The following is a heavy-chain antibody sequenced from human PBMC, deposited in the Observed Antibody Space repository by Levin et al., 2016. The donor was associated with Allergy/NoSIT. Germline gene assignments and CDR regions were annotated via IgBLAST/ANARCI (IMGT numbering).Heavy chain of an antibody. CDR2: ISYDGSNK. Sequence: WIRQPPGKGLEWVAVISYDGSNKYYADSVKGRLTISRDNSKNTLYLQMNSLRAEDTAVYYCARDAARDYYGSGSYYKGVTGYWGQGTLVTVSS. J-gene: IGHJ4*02. V-gene: IGHV3-30-3*01. CDR3: ARDAARDYYGSGSYYKGVTGY. D-gene: IGHD3-10*01.